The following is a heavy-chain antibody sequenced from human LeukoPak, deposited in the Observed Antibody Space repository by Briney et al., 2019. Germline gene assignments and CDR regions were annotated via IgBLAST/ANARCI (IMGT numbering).Heavy chain of an antibody. Sequence: GGSLRLSCAASGFTFSSYGMHWVRQAPGKGLEWVAFIRYDGSNKYYADSVKGRFTISRDNSKNTLYLQMNSLRAEDTAVYYCAKGPTTEAIFGVVIGPYWGQGTLVTVSS. CDR1: GFTFSSYG. CDR2: IRYDGSNK. D-gene: IGHD3-3*01. CDR3: AKGPTTEAIFGVVIGPY. V-gene: IGHV3-30*02. J-gene: IGHJ4*02.